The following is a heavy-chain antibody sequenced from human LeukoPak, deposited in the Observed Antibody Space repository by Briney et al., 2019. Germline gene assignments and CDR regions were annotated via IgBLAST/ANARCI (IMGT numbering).Heavy chain of an antibody. CDR2: IYYSGST. V-gene: IGHV4-59*12. CDR3: ARDLQAGGSRPPARAFDI. J-gene: IGHJ3*02. D-gene: IGHD1-26*01. CDR1: GGSISRYY. Sequence: SETLSLTCTVSGGSISRYYWSWIRQPPEKGLEWIGYIYYSGSTNYNPSLKSRVTMSIDTSKNQFSLELSSVTAADTAVYYCARDLQAGGSRPPARAFDIWGQGTMVTVSS.